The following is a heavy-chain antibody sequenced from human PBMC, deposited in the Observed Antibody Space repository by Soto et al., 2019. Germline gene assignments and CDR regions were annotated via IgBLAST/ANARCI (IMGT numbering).Heavy chain of an antibody. V-gene: IGHV3-30*18. CDR3: AKDGGSSTIPLYYGMDV. J-gene: IGHJ6*02. Sequence: GESLKISCAASGFTFSSYGMHWVRQAPGKGLEWVAVISYDGSNKYYADSVKGRSTISRDNSKNTLYLQMNSLRAEDTAVYYCAKDGGSSTIPLYYGMDVWGQGTTVTAP. CDR2: ISYDGSNK. CDR1: GFTFSSYG. D-gene: IGHD1-26*01.